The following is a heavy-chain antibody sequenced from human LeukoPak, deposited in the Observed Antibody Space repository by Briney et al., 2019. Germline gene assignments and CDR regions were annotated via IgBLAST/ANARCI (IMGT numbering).Heavy chain of an antibody. J-gene: IGHJ3*02. Sequence: GASVKVSCKASGGTFSSYAISWVRQATGQGLEWMGWVNPNSGNTGYAQKFQGRVTMTRNTSILTAYMELSSLRSEDTAVYYCARGSVPLDAFDIWGQGTMVTVSS. CDR2: VNPNSGNT. CDR1: GGTFSSYA. V-gene: IGHV1-8*02. CDR3: ARGSVPLDAFDI.